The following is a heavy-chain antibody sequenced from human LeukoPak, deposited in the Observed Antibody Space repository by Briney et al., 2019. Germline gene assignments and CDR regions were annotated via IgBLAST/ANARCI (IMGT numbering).Heavy chain of an antibody. J-gene: IGHJ4*02. V-gene: IGHV1-58*02. D-gene: IGHD3-3*01. CDR1: GFTFTSSA. Sequence: SVKVSCKASGFTFTSSAMQWVRQARGQRLEWIGWIVVGSGNTNYAQKFLERVTITRDMSTSTAYMELSSLRSEDTAVYYCAAFSRTIFGVVYFDYWGQGTLVTVSS. CDR2: IVVGSGNT. CDR3: AAFSRTIFGVVYFDY.